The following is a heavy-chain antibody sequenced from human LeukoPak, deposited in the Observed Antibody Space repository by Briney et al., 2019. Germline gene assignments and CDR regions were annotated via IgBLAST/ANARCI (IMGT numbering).Heavy chain of an antibody. Sequence: ASVKVSCKASGGTFSSYAISWVRQAPGLGLEWMGGIIPIFGTANYAQKFQGRVTITADESTSTAYMELSSLRSEDTAVYYCARDIRKELMVYAGWFDPWGQGTLVTVSS. CDR1: GGTFSSYA. CDR3: ARDIRKELMVYAGWFDP. D-gene: IGHD2-8*01. V-gene: IGHV1-69*13. J-gene: IGHJ5*02. CDR2: IIPIFGTA.